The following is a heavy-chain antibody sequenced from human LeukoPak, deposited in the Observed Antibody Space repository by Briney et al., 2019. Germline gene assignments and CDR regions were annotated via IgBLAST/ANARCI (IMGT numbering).Heavy chain of an antibody. CDR3: AKDFYGGSYERCPGDY. D-gene: IGHD1-26*01. Sequence: GGSLRLSCAASGFTFSSYGMHWVRQAPGKGLEWVAVISYDGSNKYYADSVKGRFTIPRDNSKNTLYLQMNSLRAEDTAVYYCAKDFYGGSYERCPGDYWGQGTLVTVSS. V-gene: IGHV3-30*18. CDR1: GFTFSSYG. CDR2: ISYDGSNK. J-gene: IGHJ4*02.